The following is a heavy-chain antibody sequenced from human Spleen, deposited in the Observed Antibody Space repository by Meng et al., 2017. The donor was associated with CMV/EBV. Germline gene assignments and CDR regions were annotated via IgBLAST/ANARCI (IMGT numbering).Heavy chain of an antibody. V-gene: IGHV1-2*02. CDR2: INPSNGAT. J-gene: IGHJ2*01. CDR1: GYTFNIFY. D-gene: IGHD6-6*01. Sequence: ASVKVSCKASGYTFNIFYMHWVRQAPGQGLEWMGWINPSNGATNSAQNLQGRVTMTRDTSISTAYMELSSLRSDDTAVYYCARDLSSPGFDLWGRGTLVTVSS. CDR3: ARDLSSPGFDL.